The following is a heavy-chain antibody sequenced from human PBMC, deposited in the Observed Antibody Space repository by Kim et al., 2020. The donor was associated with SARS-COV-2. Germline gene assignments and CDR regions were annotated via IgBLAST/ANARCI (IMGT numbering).Heavy chain of an antibody. V-gene: IGHV4-31*03. Sequence: SETLSLTCTVSGGSISSGGYYWSWILQHPGKGLEWIGYIYYSGSTYYNPSLKSRVTISVDTSKNQFSLKLSSVTAADTAVYYCARCLSPPGDYVDYWGQGTLVTVSS. D-gene: IGHD4-17*01. CDR1: GGSISSGGYY. CDR3: ARCLSPPGDYVDY. CDR2: IYYSGST. J-gene: IGHJ4*02.